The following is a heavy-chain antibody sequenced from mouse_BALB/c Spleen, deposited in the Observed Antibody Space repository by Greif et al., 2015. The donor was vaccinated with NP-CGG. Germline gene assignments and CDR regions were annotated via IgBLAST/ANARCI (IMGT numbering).Heavy chain of an antibody. J-gene: IGHJ4*01. CDR2: ISSGSSTI. D-gene: IGHD1-1*01. V-gene: IGHV5-17*02. Sequence: EVHLVESGGGLVQPGGSRKLSCAASGFTFSSFGMHWVRQAPEKGLEWVAYISSGSSTIYYADTVKGRFTISRDNPKNTLFLQMTSLRSEDTAMYYCARTTVVAYYAMDYWGQGTSVTVSS. CDR1: GFTFSSFG. CDR3: ARTTVVAYYAMDY.